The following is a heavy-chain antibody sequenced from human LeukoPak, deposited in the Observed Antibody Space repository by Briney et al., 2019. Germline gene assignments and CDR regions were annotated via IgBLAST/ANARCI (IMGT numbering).Heavy chain of an antibody. V-gene: IGHV4-30-2*01. CDR1: GGSISSGGYY. CDR2: IYHSGST. D-gene: IGHD4-17*01. J-gene: IGHJ4*02. CDR3: ARFSVTNFDY. Sequence: PSETLSLTCTVSGGSISSGGYYWSWIRQPLGKGLEWIGYIYHSGSTYYNPSLKSRVTISVDRSKNQFSLKLSSVTAADTAVYYCARFSVTNFDYWSQGTLVTVSS.